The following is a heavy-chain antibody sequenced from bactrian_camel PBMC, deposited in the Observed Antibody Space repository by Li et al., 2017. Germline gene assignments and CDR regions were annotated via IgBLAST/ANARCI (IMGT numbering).Heavy chain of an antibody. J-gene: IGHJ6*01. CDR2: MISTGGRT. D-gene: IGHD2*01. Sequence: VQLVESGGGLVQPGGSLKLSCAASGFTFSSYAMSWVRQAPGNGLEWVSVMISTGGRTYYADSVKGRFTISKGSAENTLYLQMNSLKPEDTAMYYCAAEASYSGDLFGFWGQGTQVTVS. CDR1: GFTFSSYA. CDR3: AAEASYSGDLFGF. V-gene: IGHV3S31*01.